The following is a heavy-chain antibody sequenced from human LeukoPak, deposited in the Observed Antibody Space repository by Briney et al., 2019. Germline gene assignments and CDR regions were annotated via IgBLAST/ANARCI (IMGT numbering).Heavy chain of an antibody. CDR2: INYSGST. D-gene: IGHD3-10*01. Sequence: PSETLSLTCTVSGGSISSYYWSWIRQPPGKGLEWIGYINYSGSTTYNPSLKSRVTISLDMSKNQFSLKLNSVTAADTAVYYCAREYYGSGSYSLDYWGQGTLVTVSS. CDR1: GGSISSYY. CDR3: AREYYGSGSYSLDY. J-gene: IGHJ4*02. V-gene: IGHV4-59*01.